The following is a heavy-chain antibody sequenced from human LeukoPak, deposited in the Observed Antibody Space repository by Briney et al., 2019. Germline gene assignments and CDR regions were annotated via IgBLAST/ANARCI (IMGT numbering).Heavy chain of an antibody. CDR1: GGTFSSYA. V-gene: IGHV1-69*05. CDR2: SIPIFGTA. Sequence: ASVKVSCKASGGTFSSYAISWVRQAPGQGLEWMGGSIPIFGTANYAQKFQGRVTITTDESTSTAYMELSSLRSEDTAVYYCASSRSNYYDSSGPQTFDYWGQGTLVTVSS. CDR3: ASSRSNYYDSSGPQTFDY. J-gene: IGHJ4*02. D-gene: IGHD3-22*01.